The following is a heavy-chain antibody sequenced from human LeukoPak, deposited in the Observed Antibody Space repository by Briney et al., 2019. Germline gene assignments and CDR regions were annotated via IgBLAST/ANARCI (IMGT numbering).Heavy chain of an antibody. CDR2: IYSSGFT. CDR1: GGSVSTYY. V-gene: IGHV4-4*07. CDR3: ARALGARAYYYMDV. Sequence: SETLSLTCTVSGGSVSTYYWNWLRQSAGKGLEWIGRIYSSGFTDYSPSLKSRATMSVDTSNNQFSLRLTSVTAADTAVYYCARALGARAYYYMDVWGKGTTVTGSS. J-gene: IGHJ6*03. D-gene: IGHD5-12*01.